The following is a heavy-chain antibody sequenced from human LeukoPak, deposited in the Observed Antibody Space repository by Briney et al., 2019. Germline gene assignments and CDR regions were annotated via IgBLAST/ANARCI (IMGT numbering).Heavy chain of an antibody. V-gene: IGHV3-23*01. CDR1: GFTFSYYA. Sequence: GGSLRLSCAASGFTFSYYAMSWVRQAPGRGLEWVSVISGSGGGTYYADTVKGRFTISRDNSKNTLYLQMNGLRGDDTAVYYCAKDLEFLYYMDVWGKGTTVTVSS. J-gene: IGHJ6*03. D-gene: IGHD3-10*01. CDR2: ISGSGGGT. CDR3: AKDLEFLYYMDV.